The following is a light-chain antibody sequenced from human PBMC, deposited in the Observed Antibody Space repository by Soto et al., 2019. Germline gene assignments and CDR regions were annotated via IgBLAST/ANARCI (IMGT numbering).Light chain of an antibody. Sequence: EIVMTQSPATLSVSPGERATLSCRARQSVSSNLAWYQQKPGQAPRLLIYGASTSATGIPARFSGSGSGTEFTLTISSLQSEDFAVYYCQEYNNWAPYTFGQGTKLEIK. J-gene: IGKJ2*01. CDR3: QEYNNWAPYT. CDR1: QSVSSN. CDR2: GAS. V-gene: IGKV3-15*01.